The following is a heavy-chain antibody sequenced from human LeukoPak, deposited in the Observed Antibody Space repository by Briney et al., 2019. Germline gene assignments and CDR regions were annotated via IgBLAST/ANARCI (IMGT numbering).Heavy chain of an antibody. J-gene: IGHJ1*01. V-gene: IGHV1-46*01. CDR3: AREPAPMATITIEYFQH. CDR2: INPSGGST. CDR1: GYTFTSYY. Sequence: GASVKVSCKASGYTFTSYYMHWVRQAPGQGLEWMGIINPSGGSTSYAQKFQGRVTMTRDTSTSTDYMELSSLRSEDTAVYYCAREPAPMATITIEYFQHWGQGTLVTVSS. D-gene: IGHD5-24*01.